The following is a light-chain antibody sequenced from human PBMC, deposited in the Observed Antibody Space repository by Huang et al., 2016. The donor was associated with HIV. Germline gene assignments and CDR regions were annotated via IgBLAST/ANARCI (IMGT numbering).Light chain of an antibody. Sequence: DIQMTQSPSTLSASVGDRVTITCRASQTITNWLAWYQQKPGKAPKLLIYKASTLETGVPSRFSGSGYGTECTLTINSMQPDDFATYYCQQYSSWRTFGQGTKVE. CDR2: KAS. CDR1: QTITNW. J-gene: IGKJ1*01. CDR3: QQYSSWRT. V-gene: IGKV1-5*03.